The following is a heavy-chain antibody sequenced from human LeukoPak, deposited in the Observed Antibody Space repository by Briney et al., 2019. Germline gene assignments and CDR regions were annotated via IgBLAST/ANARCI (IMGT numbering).Heavy chain of an antibody. CDR2: ISGSGGST. D-gene: IGHD3-10*02. Sequence: GGSLRLSCAASGFTFSSYAMSWVRQAPGKGLEWVSAISGSGGSTYYADSVKGRFTISRDSSKNTLYLQMNSLRAEDTAVYYCANSFASQCWDYWGQGTLVTVSS. CDR1: GFTFSSYA. J-gene: IGHJ4*02. CDR3: ANSFASQCWDY. V-gene: IGHV3-23*01.